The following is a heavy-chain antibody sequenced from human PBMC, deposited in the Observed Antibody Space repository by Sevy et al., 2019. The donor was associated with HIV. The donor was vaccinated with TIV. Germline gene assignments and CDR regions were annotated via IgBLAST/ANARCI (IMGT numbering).Heavy chain of an antibody. Sequence: ASVKVSCKASGYTLTDYDVNWVRQATGQGLEWMGRMDPNSGKTAYAQKFQGRVTFSRDTSLTTVYMELTSLRSEDTASDFCARGPSTVTTTTSIFYYGFTVWGEGTTVTVSS. V-gene: IGHV1-8*03. CDR3: ARGPSTVTTTTSIFYYGFTV. D-gene: IGHD4-4*01. J-gene: IGHJ6*04. CDR1: GYTLTDYD. CDR2: MDPNSGKT.